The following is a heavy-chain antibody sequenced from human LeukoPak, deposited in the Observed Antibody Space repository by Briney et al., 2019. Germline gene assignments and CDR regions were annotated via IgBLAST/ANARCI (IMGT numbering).Heavy chain of an antibody. Sequence: SETLSLTCTVSGGSISSYYWSWIRQPAGKGLEWIGRIYTSGSTNYNPSLKSRVTMSVDTSKNQFSLKVTSVTAPDTAVYYCASRGDRLYYYYYYMDVWGKGTTVTVSS. CDR2: IYTSGST. D-gene: IGHD2-21*02. CDR1: GGSISSYY. J-gene: IGHJ6*03. CDR3: ASRGDRLYYYYYYMDV. V-gene: IGHV4-4*07.